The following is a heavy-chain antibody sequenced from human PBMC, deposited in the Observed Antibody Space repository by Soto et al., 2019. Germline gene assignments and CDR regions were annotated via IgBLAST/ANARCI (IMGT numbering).Heavy chain of an antibody. V-gene: IGHV3-43*01. Sequence: PWGSLRLSCAASGFTFDDYTMHWVRQAPGKGLEWVSLISWDGGSTYYADSVKGRFTISRDNSKNSLYLQMNSLRTEDTALYYCAKDLYSGSSDAFDIWGQGAMVTVS. CDR2: ISWDGGST. CDR3: AKDLYSGSSDAFDI. D-gene: IGHD1-26*01. J-gene: IGHJ3*02. CDR1: GFTFDDYT.